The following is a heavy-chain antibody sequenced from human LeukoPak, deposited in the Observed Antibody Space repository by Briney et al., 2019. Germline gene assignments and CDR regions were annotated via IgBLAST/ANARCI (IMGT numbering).Heavy chain of an antibody. D-gene: IGHD1-14*01. CDR2: INPSGGST. Sequence: ASVRVSCKASGYTFTSYYMHWVRQAPGQGLEWMGIINPSGGSTSYAQKFQGRVTMTRDTSTCTAYMELSSLRSEDTAVYYCAREDRTYNWFDPWGQGTLVTVSS. V-gene: IGHV1-46*01. CDR3: AREDRTYNWFDP. CDR1: GYTFTSYY. J-gene: IGHJ5*02.